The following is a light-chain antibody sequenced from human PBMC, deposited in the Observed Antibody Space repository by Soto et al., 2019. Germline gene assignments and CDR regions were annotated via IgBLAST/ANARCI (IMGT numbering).Light chain of an antibody. CDR3: QVWDSSSDLRGV. CDR1: NIGSKS. V-gene: IGLV3-21*04. J-gene: IGLJ2*01. Sequence: SYELTQPPSVSVAPGKTARITCGGNNIGSKSVHWYQQKPGQAPVLVIYYDNDRPSGIPERFSGFNSGNTATLTISRVEAGDEADYYCQVWDSSSDLRGVFGGGTKLTVL. CDR2: YDN.